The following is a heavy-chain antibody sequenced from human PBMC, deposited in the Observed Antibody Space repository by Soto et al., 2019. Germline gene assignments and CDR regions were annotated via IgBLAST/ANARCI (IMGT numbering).Heavy chain of an antibody. CDR1: GFTFSSYG. J-gene: IGHJ4*02. CDR2: ISYDGSNK. Sequence: GGSLRLSCAASGFTFSSYGMHWVRQAPGKGLEWVAVISYDGSNKYYADSVKGRFTISRDNSKNSVYLQMNSLRAEDTAVYYCAKDPQDIVVVPDARDDYCGQGSRVTVPS. CDR3: AKDPQDIVVVPDARDDY. V-gene: IGHV3-30*18. D-gene: IGHD2-2*01.